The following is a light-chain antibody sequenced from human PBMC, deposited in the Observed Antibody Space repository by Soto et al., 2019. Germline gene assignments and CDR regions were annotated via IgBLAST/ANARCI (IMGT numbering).Light chain of an antibody. V-gene: IGKV3-11*01. Sequence: EIVMTQSPATLSVSPGERATLSCRASQSVSSNLAWYQQTPGQAPRLLIYAASNRATGIPARFSGSGSGTDFTLTISSLEPEDFVFYYCQQRSNWPPGPFGQGTKVDI. CDR2: AAS. CDR1: QSVSSN. J-gene: IGKJ1*01. CDR3: QQRSNWPPGP.